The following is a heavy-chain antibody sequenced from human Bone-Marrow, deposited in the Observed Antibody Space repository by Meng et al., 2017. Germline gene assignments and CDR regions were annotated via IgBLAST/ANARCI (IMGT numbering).Heavy chain of an antibody. D-gene: IGHD7-27*01. CDR3: AGFNWGRGGPDY. J-gene: IGHJ4*02. Sequence: SETLSPTCTVSGGSISSGGYYWSWIRQHPGKGLEWIGYIYYSGSTYYNPSLKSRVTISVDTSKSQFSLKLSSVTAADTAVYYCAGFNWGRGGPDYWGQGTLVTVSS. CDR2: IYYSGST. V-gene: IGHV4-31*03. CDR1: GGSISSGGYY.